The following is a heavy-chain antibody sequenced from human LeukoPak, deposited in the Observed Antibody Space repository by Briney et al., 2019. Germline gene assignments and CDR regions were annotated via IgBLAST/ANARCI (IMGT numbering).Heavy chain of an antibody. D-gene: IGHD3-3*01. V-gene: IGHV3-74*01. CDR3: ARDQQDYDFWSGTTNWFDP. J-gene: IGHJ5*02. Sequence: GGSLRLSCAASGFTFSSYWMHWVRQAPGKGLVWVSRINSDGSSTSYADSVKGRFTISRDNAKNTLHLQMNSLRAEDTAVYYCARDQQDYDFWSGTTNWFDPWGQGTLVTVSS. CDR1: GFTFSSYW. CDR2: INSDGSST.